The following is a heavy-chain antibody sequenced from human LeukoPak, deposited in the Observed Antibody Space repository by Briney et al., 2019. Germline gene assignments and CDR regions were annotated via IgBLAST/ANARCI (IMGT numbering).Heavy chain of an antibody. J-gene: IGHJ5*02. CDR1: GGSFSGYY. CDR2: INHSGST. V-gene: IGHV4-34*01. CDR3: ARVHAYCSSTSCSPPP. D-gene: IGHD2-2*01. Sequence: PSETLSLTCAVYGGSFSGYYWSWIRQPPGKGLEWIGEINHSGSTNYNPSLKSRVTISVDTSKNQFSLKLSSVTAADTAVYYCARVHAYCSSTSCSPPPWGQGTLVTVPS.